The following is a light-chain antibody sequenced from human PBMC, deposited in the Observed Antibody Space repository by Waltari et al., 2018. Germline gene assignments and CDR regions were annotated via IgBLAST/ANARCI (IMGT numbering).Light chain of an antibody. CDR3: MQALQTPYT. Sequence: DIVMTQSPLSLSVTPGEPASISCRFSQSLLHTNGYNYLDWYLQKPGQSPQLLIYLGSNRASGVPDRFSGSGSGTDFTLEISRVVAEDVGVYYCMQALQTPYTFGQGTKLDIK. V-gene: IGKV2-28*01. CDR2: LGS. CDR1: QSLLHTNGYNY. J-gene: IGKJ2*01.